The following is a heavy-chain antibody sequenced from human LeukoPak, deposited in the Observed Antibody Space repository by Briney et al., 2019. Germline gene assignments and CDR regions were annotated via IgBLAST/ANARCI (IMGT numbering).Heavy chain of an antibody. Sequence: GESLKISCKGFGYSFTSDWVGWVRQMSGKGLEWMGIIYPGDSNTIYSPSFQGQVTISVDKSISTAYLQWSSLKASDTAMYYCARDYYDSGGYSYGMDVWGQGTTVTVSS. CDR2: IYPGDSNT. D-gene: IGHD3-22*01. CDR1: GYSFTSDW. V-gene: IGHV5-51*01. J-gene: IGHJ6*02. CDR3: ARDYYDSGGYSYGMDV.